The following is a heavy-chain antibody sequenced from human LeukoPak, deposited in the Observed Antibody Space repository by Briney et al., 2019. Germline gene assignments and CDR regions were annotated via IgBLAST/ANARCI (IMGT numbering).Heavy chain of an antibody. Sequence: GGSLRLSCAASRFTFSTYSMNWVRQAPGKGLEWVSSISSRSTYIYYADSVKGRFTISRDNAKNSLYLQMNNLRAEDTAMFYCATSMAQDVDAFHIWGQGTMVTVSS. CDR1: RFTFSTYS. V-gene: IGHV3-21*01. CDR2: ISSRSTYI. D-gene: IGHD2-21*01. CDR3: ATSMAQDVDAFHI. J-gene: IGHJ3*02.